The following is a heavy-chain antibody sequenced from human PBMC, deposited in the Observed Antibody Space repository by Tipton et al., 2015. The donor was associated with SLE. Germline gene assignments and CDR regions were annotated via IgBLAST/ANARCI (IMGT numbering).Heavy chain of an antibody. CDR3: ARDEGSYDILTGYSWFDP. D-gene: IGHD3-9*01. Sequence: QLVQSGAEVKKPGASVKVSCKASGYTFTSYGISWVRQAPGQGLEWMGWISAYNGNTNYAQKLQGRVTMTTDTSTSTAYMELRSLRSYDTAVYYCARDEGSYDILTGYSWFDPWGQGTLVTFSS. CDR2: ISAYNGNT. V-gene: IGHV1-18*01. J-gene: IGHJ5*02. CDR1: GYTFTSYG.